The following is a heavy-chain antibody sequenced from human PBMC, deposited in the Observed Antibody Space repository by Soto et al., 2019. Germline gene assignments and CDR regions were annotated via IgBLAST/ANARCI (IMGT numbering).Heavy chain of an antibody. CDR2: ISDRGDTT. CDR1: GFTISSNA. Sequence: PGGSLRLSCAASGFTISSNAMYWVRQAPGKGLEWVSGISDRGDTTHYADSVKSRFTISRDTSKNTLYLQLNTLRADDTAVYYCAKDKPGTTSFDYWGQGTLVTVSS. D-gene: IGHD1-1*01. V-gene: IGHV3-23*01. CDR3: AKDKPGTTSFDY. J-gene: IGHJ4*02.